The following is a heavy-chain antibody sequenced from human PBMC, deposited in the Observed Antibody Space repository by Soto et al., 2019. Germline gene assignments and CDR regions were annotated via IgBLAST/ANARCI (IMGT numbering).Heavy chain of an antibody. D-gene: IGHD1-26*01. CDR1: GKSVYISGAP. V-gene: IGHV6-1*01. Sequence: PSQPSLLTRALSGKSVYISGAPLNWIRQSLSRGLEWLGRTYYRCQWHYDYATSVRSRITINPDTSKNQFSLQLNSVTPEDTAVYYCARDPPDFNSGFDYWGQVTIFTVCS. J-gene: IGHJ4*02. CDR2: TYYRCQWHY. CDR3: ARDPPDFNSGFDY.